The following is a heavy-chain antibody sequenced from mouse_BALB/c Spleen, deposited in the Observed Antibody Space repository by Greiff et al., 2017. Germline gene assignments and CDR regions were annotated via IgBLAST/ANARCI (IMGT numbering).Heavy chain of an antibody. CDR2: ISSGGST. Sequence: EVQLVESGGGLVKPGGSLKLSCAASGFTFSSYAMSWVRQTPEKRLEWVASISSGGSTYYPDSVKGRFTISRDNARNILYLQMSSLRSEDTAMYYCARGPDGNYYFDYWGQGTTLTVSS. D-gene: IGHD2-1*01. J-gene: IGHJ2*01. CDR1: GFTFSSYA. V-gene: IGHV5-6-5*01. CDR3: ARGPDGNYYFDY.